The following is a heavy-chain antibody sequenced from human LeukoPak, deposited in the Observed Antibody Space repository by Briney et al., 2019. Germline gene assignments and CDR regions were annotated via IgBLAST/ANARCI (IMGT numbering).Heavy chain of an antibody. CDR2: IYWNDDK. D-gene: IGHD3-22*01. Sequence: SGPTLVNPTQTLTLTCTFSGFSLSTSGVSVGWIRQPPGKALEWPALIYWNDDKRYSPSLKSRLTITKDSAKNQVVLTMTNMDPVDTATYYCASQTDYDSSGYYDFVAYWGQGTLVTVSS. CDR3: ASQTDYDSSGYYDFVAY. J-gene: IGHJ4*02. V-gene: IGHV2-5*01. CDR1: GFSLSTSGVS.